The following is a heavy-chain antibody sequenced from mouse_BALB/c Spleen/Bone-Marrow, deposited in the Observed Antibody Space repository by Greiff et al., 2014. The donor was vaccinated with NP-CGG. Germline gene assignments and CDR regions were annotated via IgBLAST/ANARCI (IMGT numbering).Heavy chain of an antibody. J-gene: IGHJ2*01. CDR1: GYTFTRYW. CDR3: ARMITTRGFDY. D-gene: IGHD2-4*01. CDR2: LNPSNGHT. Sequence: VHLVESGAELLKPGTSVKLSCKASGYTFTRYWMHWVKQRPGQGLEWIGELNPSNGHTNHNGKFKNKATVTVDKSSSTAYMQLSSLTSEDSAVYYCARMITTRGFDYWGQGTTLTVSS. V-gene: IGHV1S81*02.